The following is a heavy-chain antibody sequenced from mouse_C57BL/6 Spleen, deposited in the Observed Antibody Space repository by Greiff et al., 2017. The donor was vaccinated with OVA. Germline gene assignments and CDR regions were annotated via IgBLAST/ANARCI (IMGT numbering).Heavy chain of an antibody. CDR2: INYDGSST. Sequence: DVKLQESEGGLVQPGSSMKLSCTASGFTFSDYYMAWVRQVPEKGLEWVANINYDGSSTYYLDSLKSRFIISRDNAKNILYLQMSSLKSEDTATYYCARDDPGYYGYWYFDVWGTGTTVTVSS. CDR3: ARDDPGYYGYWYFDV. J-gene: IGHJ1*03. V-gene: IGHV5-16*01. CDR1: GFTFSDYY. D-gene: IGHD1-1*01.